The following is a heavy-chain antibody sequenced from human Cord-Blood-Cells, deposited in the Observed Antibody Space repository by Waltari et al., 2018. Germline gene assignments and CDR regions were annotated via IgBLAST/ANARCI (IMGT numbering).Heavy chain of an antibody. CDR1: GFTFSGSA. Sequence: EVQLVESGGGLVQPGGSLKLSCAASGFTFSGSAMHWVRQASGKGLEWVGRIRSKANSDATAYAASVKGRFTISRDDSKNMAYLQMNSLKTEDTAVYYCTRHGAYCGGDCYDYWGQEPWSPSPQ. D-gene: IGHD2-21*01. V-gene: IGHV3-73*02. CDR2: IRSKANSDAT. J-gene: IGHJ4*01. CDR3: TRHGAYCGGDCYDY.